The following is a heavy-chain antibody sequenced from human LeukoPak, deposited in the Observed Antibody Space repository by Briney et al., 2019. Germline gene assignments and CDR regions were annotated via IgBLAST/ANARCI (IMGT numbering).Heavy chain of an antibody. V-gene: IGHV1-3*01. CDR2: INPDNGDT. CDR3: ARDKAVTTEVTQHFQH. Sequence: ASVKVSCKASGGTFSSYAISWVRQAPGQGLEWMGWINPDNGDTKYSEKFQGRVTITRDTSASTAYMELSSLRSDDTAVYYCARDKAVTTEVTQHFQHWGQGTLVAVSS. D-gene: IGHD4-23*01. CDR1: GGTFSSYA. J-gene: IGHJ1*01.